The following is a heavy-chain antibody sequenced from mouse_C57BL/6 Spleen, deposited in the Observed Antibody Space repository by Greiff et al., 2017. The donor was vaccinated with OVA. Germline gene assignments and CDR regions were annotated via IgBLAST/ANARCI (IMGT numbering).Heavy chain of an antibody. J-gene: IGHJ1*03. CDR1: GFTFSDYY. V-gene: IGHV5-16*01. D-gene: IGHD1-1*01. CDR2: INYDGSST. Sequence: EVKLMESEGGLVQPGSSMKLSCTASGFTFSDYYMAWVRQVPEKGLEWVANINYDGSSTYYLDSLKSRFIISRDNAKNILYLQMSSLKSEDTATYYCARDPGAVVGYFDVWGTGTTVTVSS. CDR3: ARDPGAVVGYFDV.